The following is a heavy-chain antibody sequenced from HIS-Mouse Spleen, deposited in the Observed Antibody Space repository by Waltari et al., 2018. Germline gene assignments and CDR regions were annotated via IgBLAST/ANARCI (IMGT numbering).Heavy chain of an antibody. CDR2: ISYDGSNK. D-gene: IGHD1-1*01. V-gene: IGHV3-30*18. Sequence: QVQLVESGGGVVQPGRSLRLSCAASGFTFSSYGMHWVRQAPGKGLEGVAVISYDGSNKYYADSVKGRFTISRDNSKNTLYLQMNSLRAEDTAVYYCAKGMGLERRPGMDVWGQGTTVTVSS. CDR3: AKGMGLERRPGMDV. J-gene: IGHJ6*02. CDR1: GFTFSSYG.